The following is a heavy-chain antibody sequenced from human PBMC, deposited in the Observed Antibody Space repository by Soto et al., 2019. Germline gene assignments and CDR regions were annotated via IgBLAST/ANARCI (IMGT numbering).Heavy chain of an antibody. CDR1: GGPIKTGDYY. Sequence: QVQLKESGPGLVKPSETLSLTCNVSGGPIKTGDYYWNWIRRPPGKGLEWIGYVFYSGATNYSPSLKSRAAISMDTSKNQFSLSLTSVTAADTAVYYCARAGFSYGHLLFWGQGIRVTVST. CDR2: VFYSGAT. V-gene: IGHV4-30-4*01. CDR3: ARAGFSYGHLLF. J-gene: IGHJ4*02. D-gene: IGHD3-10*01.